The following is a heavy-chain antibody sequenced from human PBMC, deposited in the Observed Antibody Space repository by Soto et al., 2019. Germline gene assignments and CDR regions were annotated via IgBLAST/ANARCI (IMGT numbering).Heavy chain of an antibody. CDR1: GGSISSGDYY. J-gene: IGHJ6*02. CDR3: ARDQREYYYDSSGDHYYYGMDV. D-gene: IGHD3-22*01. V-gene: IGHV4-30-4*01. CDR2: IYYSGST. Sequence: SETLSLTCTVSGGSISSGDYYWSWIRQPPGKGLEWIGYIYYSGSTYYNPSLKSRVTISVDTSKNQFSLKLSSVTAADTAVYYCARDQREYYYDSSGDHYYYGMDVWGQASTVTVS.